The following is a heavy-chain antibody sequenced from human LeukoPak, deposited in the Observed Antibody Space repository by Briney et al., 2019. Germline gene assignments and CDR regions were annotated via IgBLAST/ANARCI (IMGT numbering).Heavy chain of an antibody. Sequence: GGSLRLSCAASGFTFSNAWMSWVRQAPGKGLEWVGRIKSKTDGGTTDYAAPVKGRFTISRDDSKNTLYPQMNSLKTEDTAVYYCTTDHAVQWLEWYYFDYWGQGTLVTVSS. J-gene: IGHJ4*02. CDR3: TTDHAVQWLEWYYFDY. V-gene: IGHV3-15*01. CDR2: IKSKTDGGTT. CDR1: GFTFSNAW. D-gene: IGHD6-19*01.